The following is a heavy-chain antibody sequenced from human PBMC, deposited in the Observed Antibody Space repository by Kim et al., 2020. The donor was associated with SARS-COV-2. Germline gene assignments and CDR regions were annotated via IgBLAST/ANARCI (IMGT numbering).Heavy chain of an antibody. CDR1: GYTFTGYY. J-gene: IGHJ4*02. D-gene: IGHD3-16*01. CDR2: INPNSGGT. Sequence: ASVKVSCKASGYTFTGYYMHWVRQAPGQGLEWMGWINPNSGGTNYAQKFQGWVTMTRDTSISTAYMELSRLRSDDTAVYYCARGPRRGIMITFGGVIGFDYWGQGTLVTVSS. V-gene: IGHV1-2*04. CDR3: ARGPRRGIMITFGGVIGFDY.